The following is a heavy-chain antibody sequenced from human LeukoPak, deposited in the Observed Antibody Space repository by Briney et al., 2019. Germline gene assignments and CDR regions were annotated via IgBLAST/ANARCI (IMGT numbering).Heavy chain of an antibody. CDR3: AIEPGVGSSGYPPGAFDI. J-gene: IGHJ3*02. CDR2: IRYDGSNK. D-gene: IGHD3-22*01. CDR1: GFTFSSYG. V-gene: IGHV3-30*02. Sequence: GGSLRLSCAASGFTFSSYGMHWVRQAPGKGLEWVAFIRYDGSNKYYADSVKGRFTISRDNSKNTLYLQMNSLRAEDTAVYYCAIEPGVGSSGYPPGAFDIWGQGTMVTVSP.